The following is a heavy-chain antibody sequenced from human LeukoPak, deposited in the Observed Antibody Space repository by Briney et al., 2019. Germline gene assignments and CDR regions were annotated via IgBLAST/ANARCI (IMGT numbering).Heavy chain of an antibody. Sequence: GGSLRLSCAASGFTFSSYWMHWVRQTPGKGLVWVSRINPDGTSTNYADSVKGRFTISRDNAKNTVDLQMNSLRGEDTAVYYCARDAGDCGGDCPRWFDPWGQGTLVTVSS. J-gene: IGHJ5*02. D-gene: IGHD2-21*02. CDR2: INPDGTST. CDR3: ARDAGDCGGDCPRWFDP. V-gene: IGHV3-74*01. CDR1: GFTFSSYW.